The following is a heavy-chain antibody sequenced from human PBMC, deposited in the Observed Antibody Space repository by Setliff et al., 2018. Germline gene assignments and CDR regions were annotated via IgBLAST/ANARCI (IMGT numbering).Heavy chain of an antibody. CDR1: GFTFSSYS. J-gene: IGHJ4*02. D-gene: IGHD2-21*02. Sequence: LRLSCAASGFTFSSYSMNWVRQAPGKGLEWVSSISSSSSYIYYADSVKGRFTISRDNAKNSLYLQMNSLRAEDTAVYYCARGAVGVTPTPDYWGQGTLVTVSS. CDR2: ISSSSSYI. V-gene: IGHV3-21*01. CDR3: ARGAVGVTPTPDY.